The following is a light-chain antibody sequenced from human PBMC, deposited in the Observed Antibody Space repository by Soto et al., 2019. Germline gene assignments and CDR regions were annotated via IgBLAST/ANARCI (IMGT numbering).Light chain of an antibody. CDR3: LQDYNYPIT. CDR1: QSISSY. CDR2: AAS. J-gene: IGKJ5*01. V-gene: IGKV1-6*01. Sequence: IQMTQSPSSLSASVGDRVTITCQASQSISSYLNWYQQKPGKAPKLLIYAASSLQSGVPSRFSGSGSGTDFTLTISSLQPEDFATYYCLQDYNYPITFGQGTRLEIK.